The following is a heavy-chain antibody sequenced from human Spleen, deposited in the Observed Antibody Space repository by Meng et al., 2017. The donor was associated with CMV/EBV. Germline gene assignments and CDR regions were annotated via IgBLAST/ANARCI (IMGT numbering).Heavy chain of an antibody. CDR3: AGGSNSDQWYWFDP. CDR2: IYPGDSDA. Sequence: SGYSFTSYWVSWVRQMPRKDLEWMGIIYPGDSDARYSPSFHGQVAISADKSISTAYLQWSSLKASDTAMYYCAGGSNSDQWYWFDPWGQGTLVTVSS. J-gene: IGHJ5*02. CDR1: GYSFTSYW. V-gene: IGHV5-51*01. D-gene: IGHD3-16*01.